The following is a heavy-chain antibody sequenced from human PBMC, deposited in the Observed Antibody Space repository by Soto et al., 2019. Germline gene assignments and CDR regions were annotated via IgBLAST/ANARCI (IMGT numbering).Heavy chain of an antibody. CDR3: ARGYCSSTSCYWGSYYGMDV. Sequence: EVQLVESGGGLVQPGGSLRLSCAASGFTFSSYSMNWVRQAPGKGLEWVSYISSSSSTLYYADSVKGRFTISRDNAKNSLYLQMNSLRDEDTAVYYCARGYCSSTSCYWGSYYGMDVWGQGTTVTVSS. V-gene: IGHV3-48*02. D-gene: IGHD2-2*01. J-gene: IGHJ6*02. CDR1: GFTFSSYS. CDR2: ISSSSSTL.